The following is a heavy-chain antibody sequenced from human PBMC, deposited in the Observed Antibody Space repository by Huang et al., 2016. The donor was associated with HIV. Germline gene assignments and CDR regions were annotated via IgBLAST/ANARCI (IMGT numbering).Heavy chain of an antibody. J-gene: IGHJ3*02. Sequence: QVQLQQWGAGLLKPSETLSLTCAVYGGSFRGYYWSCLRQSPGKGLEWLGEITHSGSTNYNPSLTSRLTISVDTSKNQCSLKLSSVTAADTAVYYCARERMMSWLDDHDAFDIWGQGTMVTVSS. CDR2: ITHSGST. V-gene: IGHV4-34*01. CDR3: ARERMMSWLDDHDAFDI. D-gene: IGHD1-1*01. CDR1: GGSFRGYY.